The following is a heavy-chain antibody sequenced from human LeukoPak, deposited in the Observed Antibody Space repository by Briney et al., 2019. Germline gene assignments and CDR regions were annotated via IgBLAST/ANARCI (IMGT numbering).Heavy chain of an antibody. J-gene: IGHJ6*02. Sequence: SETLSLTCAVYGGSFSGYYWSWIRQPPGKGLEWIGEINHSGSTNHNPSLKSRVTISVDTSKNQFSLKLSSVTAADTAVYYCARAGTSRPKYCSSTSCRRYYGMDVWGQGTTVTVSS. CDR3: ARAGTSRPKYCSSTSCRRYYGMDV. CDR2: INHSGST. V-gene: IGHV4-34*01. CDR1: GGSFSGYY. D-gene: IGHD2-2*01.